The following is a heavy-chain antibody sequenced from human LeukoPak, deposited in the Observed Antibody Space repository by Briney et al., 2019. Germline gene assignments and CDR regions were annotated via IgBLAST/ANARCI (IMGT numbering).Heavy chain of an antibody. CDR1: GFTVSSNY. J-gene: IGHJ3*02. V-gene: IGHV3-53*01. CDR3: ARDRALLDAFDI. Sequence: GSLRLSCAASGFTVSSNYMSWVRQAPGKGLEWVSVIYSGGSTYYADSVKGRFTISRDNAKNSLYLQMNSLRAEDTAVYYCARDRALLDAFDIWGQGTMVTVSS. CDR2: IYSGGST.